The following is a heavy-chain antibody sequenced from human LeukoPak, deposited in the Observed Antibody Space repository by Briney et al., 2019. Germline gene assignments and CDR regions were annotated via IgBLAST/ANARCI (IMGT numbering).Heavy chain of an antibody. CDR1: GYTFTSYG. CDR3: ARAACGSLHDYGDRCAFDI. V-gene: IGHV1-18*01. CDR2: ISAYNGNT. D-gene: IGHD4-17*01. Sequence: ASVKVSCKASGYTFTSYGISWVRQAPGQGLEWMGWISAYNGNTNYAQKLQGRVTMTTDTSTSTAYMELRSLRSDDTAVYYCARAACGSLHDYGDRCAFDIWGQGTMVTVSS. J-gene: IGHJ3*02.